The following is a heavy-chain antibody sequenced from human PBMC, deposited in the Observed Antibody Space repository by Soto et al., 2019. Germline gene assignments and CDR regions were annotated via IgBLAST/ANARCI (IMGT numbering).Heavy chain of an antibody. CDR3: AKDMKWGGMTTIHYFDS. CDR1: GFTFSDYY. V-gene: IGHV3-11*01. Sequence: GGSLRLSCAASGFTFSDYYMSWIRQASGKGLEWVSYISSSGSTIYYADSVKGRFTISRDNAKSSLFLQMNSLRPDDTALYYCAKDMKWGGMTTIHYFDSWGQGTLVTVSS. CDR2: ISSSGSTI. D-gene: IGHD4-17*01. J-gene: IGHJ4*02.